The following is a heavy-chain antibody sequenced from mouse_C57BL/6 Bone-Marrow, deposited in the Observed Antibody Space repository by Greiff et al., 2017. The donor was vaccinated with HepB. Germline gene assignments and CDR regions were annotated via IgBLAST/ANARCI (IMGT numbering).Heavy chain of an antibody. CDR3: ARPSYDYGSWFAY. J-gene: IGHJ3*01. CDR1: GYTFTDYN. V-gene: IGHV1-22*01. D-gene: IGHD1-1*01. CDR2: INPNNGGT. Sequence: EVQLQQSGPELVKPGASVKMSCKASGYTFTDYNMHWVKQSHGKSLEWIGYINPNNGGTSYNQKFKGKATLTVNKSSSTAYMELRSLTSEASAVYDCARPSYDYGSWFAYWGQGTLVTVSA.